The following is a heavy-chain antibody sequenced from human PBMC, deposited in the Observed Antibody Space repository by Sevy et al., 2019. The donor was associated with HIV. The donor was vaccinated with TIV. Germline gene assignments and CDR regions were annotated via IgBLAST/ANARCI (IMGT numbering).Heavy chain of an antibody. CDR2: ISGSGGST. CDR3: AKESGTYYDFWSGYYRLNYYYYGMDV. V-gene: IGHV3-23*01. CDR1: GFTFSSYA. J-gene: IGHJ6*02. Sequence: GGSLRLSCAASGFTFSSYAMSWVRQAPGKGLEWVSAISGSGGSTYYADSVKGRFTISRDNSKNTLYLQMNSLRAEDTAVYYGAKESGTYYDFWSGYYRLNYYYYGMDVWGQGTTVTVSS. D-gene: IGHD3-3*01.